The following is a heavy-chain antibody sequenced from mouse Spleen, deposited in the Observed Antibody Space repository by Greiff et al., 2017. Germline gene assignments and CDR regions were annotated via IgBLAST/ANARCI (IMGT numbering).Heavy chain of an antibody. CDR3: ARQGGVLRSYFDY. CDR1: GFTFSSYA. V-gene: IGHV5-9-3*01. Sequence: EVQRVESGGGLVKPGGSLKLSCAASGFTFSSYAMSWVRQTPEKRLEWVATISSGGSYTYYPDSVKGRFTISRDNAKNTLYLQMSSLRSEDTAMYYCARQGGVLRSYFDYWGQGTTLTVSS. J-gene: IGHJ2*01. D-gene: IGHD1-1*01. CDR2: ISSGGSYT.